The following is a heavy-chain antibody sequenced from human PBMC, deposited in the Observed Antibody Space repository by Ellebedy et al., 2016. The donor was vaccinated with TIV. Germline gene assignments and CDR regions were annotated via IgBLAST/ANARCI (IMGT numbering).Heavy chain of an antibody. CDR1: GFTFSNYA. V-gene: IGHV3-30*04. D-gene: IGHD1-26*01. CDR2: ISYDGNNK. CDR3: ARDRSYSPTY. Sequence: GGSLRLSXAASGFTFSNYAMNWVRQAPGKGLGWVAFISYDGNNKYYADSVKGRFTLSRDNSKNTLYLEMNSLRAEDTAVYYCARDRSYSPTYWGQGTLVTVSS. J-gene: IGHJ4*02.